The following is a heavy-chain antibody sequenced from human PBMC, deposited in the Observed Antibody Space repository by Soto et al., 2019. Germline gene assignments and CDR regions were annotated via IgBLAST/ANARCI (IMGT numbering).Heavy chain of an antibody. CDR2: ISSSGSTI. D-gene: IGHD2-2*01. CDR1: GFTFSDYY. J-gene: IGHJ4*02. V-gene: IGHV3-11*04. Sequence: PGGSLRLSCAASGFTFSDYYMSWIRQAPGKGLEWVSYISSSGSTIYYADSVKGRFTISRDNAKNTLYLQMNSLRAEDTAVYYCASLYCSSTSCFDYWGQGTLVTVSS. CDR3: ASLYCSSTSCFDY.